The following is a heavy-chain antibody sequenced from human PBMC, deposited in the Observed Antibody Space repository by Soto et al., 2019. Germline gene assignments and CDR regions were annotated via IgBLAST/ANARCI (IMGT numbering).Heavy chain of an antibody. Sequence: GASVKVSCKASGYTFTSYTVSWVRQAPGQGLEWIGWISANNDNTDFAQRFQDRVTLTTDTSTRTAYMELRSLQSDDTAVYYCGRGTRNDILTVAKTNWFDPWGQGTLVTVSS. CDR3: GRGTRNDILTVAKTNWFDP. V-gene: IGHV1-18*01. J-gene: IGHJ5*02. CDR1: GYTFTSYT. CDR2: ISANNDNT. D-gene: IGHD3-9*01.